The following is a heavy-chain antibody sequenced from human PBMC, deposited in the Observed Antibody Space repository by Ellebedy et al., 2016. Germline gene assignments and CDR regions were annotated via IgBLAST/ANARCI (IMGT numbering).Heavy chain of an antibody. J-gene: IGHJ4*02. V-gene: IGHV3-7*01. CDR2: IKQDGGET. CDR1: GFTFSSYW. Sequence: GESLKISCVASGFTFSSYWMSWVRQASGKGLEWVADIKQDGGETHYMDSVKGRFTISRDNARDSLYLEMTSLRVEDTGVYYCATQWELYDWGQGTLVTVSS. D-gene: IGHD1-26*01. CDR3: ATQWELYD.